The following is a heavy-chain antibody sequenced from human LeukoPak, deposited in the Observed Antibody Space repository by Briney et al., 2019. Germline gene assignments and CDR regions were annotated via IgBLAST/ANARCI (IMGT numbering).Heavy chain of an antibody. D-gene: IGHD4-11*01. V-gene: IGHV3-30-3*01. J-gene: IGHJ4*02. CDR3: ATVTKVDFDY. Sequence: PGRSLRLSCAASGFTFSSYTMYWFRQAPGKGLEWVASVSVEEIGRYFPGSAEGRFTISRDNSKSMVYLQMNNVRGEDTAVYYCATVTKVDFDYWGQGTLVTVSS. CDR2: VSVEEIGR. CDR1: GFTFSSYT.